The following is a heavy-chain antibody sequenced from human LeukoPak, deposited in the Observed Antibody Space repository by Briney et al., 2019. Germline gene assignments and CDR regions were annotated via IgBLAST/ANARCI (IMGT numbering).Heavy chain of an antibody. D-gene: IGHD6-13*01. Sequence: PSETLSLTCTVSGGSISSYYWSWIRQPPGKGLEWIGYIYYSGSTNYNPSLKSRVTISVDTSKNQFSLKLSSVTAADTAVYYCARVGSIAAAAFDYWGQGTLVTVSS. CDR1: GGSISSYY. CDR2: IYYSGST. V-gene: IGHV4-59*01. CDR3: ARVGSIAAAAFDY. J-gene: IGHJ4*02.